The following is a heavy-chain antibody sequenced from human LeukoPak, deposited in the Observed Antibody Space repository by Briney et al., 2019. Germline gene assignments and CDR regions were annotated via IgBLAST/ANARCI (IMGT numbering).Heavy chain of an antibody. J-gene: IGHJ5*02. D-gene: IGHD1-26*01. CDR3: ARSGSYGWFDP. CDR1: GGFISSSSYY. CDR2: MHYSGST. Sequence: SETLSLTCTVSGGFISSSSYYWGWIRQPPRKGLEWIGNMHYSGSTYYNPSLKSRVAMSVDTSKNQFSLKLSSVTAADMAVYYCARSGSYGWFDPWGQGTLVTVSS. V-gene: IGHV4-39*07.